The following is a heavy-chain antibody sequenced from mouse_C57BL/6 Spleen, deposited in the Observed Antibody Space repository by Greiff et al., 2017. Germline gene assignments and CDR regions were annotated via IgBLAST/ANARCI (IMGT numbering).Heavy chain of an antibody. J-gene: IGHJ4*01. CDR3: ARRYSNYIYAMDY. Sequence: EVMLVESGGDLVKPGGSLKLSCAASGFTFSSYGMSWVRQTPDKRLEWVATISSGGSYTYYPDSVKGRFTISRDNAKNTLYLQMSSLKSEDTAMYYCARRYSNYIYAMDYWGQGTSVTVSS. CDR1: GFTFSSYG. D-gene: IGHD2-5*01. V-gene: IGHV5-6*02. CDR2: ISSGGSYT.